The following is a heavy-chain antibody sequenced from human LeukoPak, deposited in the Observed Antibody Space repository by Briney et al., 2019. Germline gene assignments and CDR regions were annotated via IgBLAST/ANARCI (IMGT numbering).Heavy chain of an antibody. CDR1: GYTFTSYG. CDR3: AKADDVLIAVAGLFDY. V-gene: IGHV1-18*01. D-gene: IGHD6-19*01. CDR2: ISAYNGNT. Sequence: ASVKVSCKASGYTFTSYGISWVRQAPGQGLEWMGWISAYNGNTNYAQKLQGRVTMTTDTSTSTAYMELRSLRSEDTAVYYCAKADDVLIAVAGLFDYWGQGTLVTVSS. J-gene: IGHJ4*02.